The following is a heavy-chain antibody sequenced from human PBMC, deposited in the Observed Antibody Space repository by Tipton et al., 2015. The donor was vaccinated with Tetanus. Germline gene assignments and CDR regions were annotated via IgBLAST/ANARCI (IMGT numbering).Heavy chain of an antibody. V-gene: IGHV1-2*02. Sequence: QVQLVQSGAEVKKPGASVKVSCKASGYTFTGYYIYWVRQAPGQGLEWMGWIDPNRGGTVYAQKFQGRVTMTRDTSISTAYTELRSLRSDDTAVYYCARDRGDYIYYGMDVWGPGTTVTVS. J-gene: IGHJ6*02. CDR3: ARDRGDYIYYGMDV. CDR2: IDPNRGGT. D-gene: IGHD3-22*01. CDR1: GYTFTGYY.